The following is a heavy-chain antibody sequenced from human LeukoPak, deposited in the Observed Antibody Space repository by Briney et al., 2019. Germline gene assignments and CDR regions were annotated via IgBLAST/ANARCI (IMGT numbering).Heavy chain of an antibody. Sequence: KPGGSLRLSCAASGFTFSSYAMGWVRQAPGKGLEWVSAISGSGGSTYYADSVKGRFTISRDNSKNTLYLQMNSLRAEDTAVYYCAKVAAASSGYDFWSGYSAYYFDYWGQGTLVTVSS. CDR1: GFTFSSYA. CDR2: ISGSGGST. J-gene: IGHJ4*02. CDR3: AKVAAASSGYDFWSGYSAYYFDY. V-gene: IGHV3-23*01. D-gene: IGHD3-3*01.